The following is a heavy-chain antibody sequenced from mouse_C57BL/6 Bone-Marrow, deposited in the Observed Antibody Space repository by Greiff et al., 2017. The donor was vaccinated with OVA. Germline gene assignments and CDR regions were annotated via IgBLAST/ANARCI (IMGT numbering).Heavy chain of an antibody. CDR1: GYTFTSYN. J-gene: IGHJ4*01. CDR2: IYPGNGDT. CDR3: ARGRVLVYYAMDY. Sequence: QVQLQQSGAELVRPGASVKMSCKASGYTFTSYNMPWVKQTPRQGLEWIGAIYPGNGDTSYNQKFKGKATLTVDKSSSTAYMQLSSLTSEDSAVYFCARGRVLVYYAMDYWGQGTSVTVSS. V-gene: IGHV1-12*01. D-gene: IGHD2-14*01.